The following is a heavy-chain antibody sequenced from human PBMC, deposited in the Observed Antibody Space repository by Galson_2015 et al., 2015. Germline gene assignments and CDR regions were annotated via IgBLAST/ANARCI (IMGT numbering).Heavy chain of an antibody. CDR2: MNPNSGNT. D-gene: IGHD2-2*01. CDR1: GYTFTSYD. CDR3: ARYCSSTSCYEDYYYYGMDV. J-gene: IGHJ6*02. V-gene: IGHV1-8*01. Sequence: SVKVSCKASGYTFTSYDINWVRQATGQGLEWMGWMNPNSGNTGYAQKFQGGVTMTRNTSISTAYMELSSLRSEDTAVYYCARYCSSTSCYEDYYYYGMDVWGQGTTVTVSS.